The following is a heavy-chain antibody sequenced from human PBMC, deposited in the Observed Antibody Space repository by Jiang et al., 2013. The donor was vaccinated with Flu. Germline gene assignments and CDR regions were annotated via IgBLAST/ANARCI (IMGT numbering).Heavy chain of an antibody. Sequence: SLTCTVSGGSISSSSYYWGWIRQPPGKGLEWIGSIYYSGSTYYNPSLKSRVTISVDTSKNQFSLKLSSVTAADTAVYYCARLKVKGGSYFDYWGQGTLVTVSS. CDR2: IYYSGST. V-gene: IGHV4-39*01. CDR1: GGSISSSSYY. J-gene: IGHJ4*03. D-gene: IGHD1-26*01. CDR3: ARLKVKGGSYFDY.